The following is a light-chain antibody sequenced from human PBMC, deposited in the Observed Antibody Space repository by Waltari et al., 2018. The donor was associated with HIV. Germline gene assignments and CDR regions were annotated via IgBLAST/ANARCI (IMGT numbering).Light chain of an antibody. J-gene: IGLJ2*01. CDR2: NDK. CDR3: QVWDRDSDVV. CDR1: SIASRN. V-gene: IGLV3-21*02. Sequence: SYVLTQPPSVSVPPGQTARITCGGSSIASRNVQWYQQKPGQAPVLVVYNDKDRPSGIPELFSGSNSWNTATLTISTVEAGDEADYYCQVWDRDSDVVFGGGTKLTVL.